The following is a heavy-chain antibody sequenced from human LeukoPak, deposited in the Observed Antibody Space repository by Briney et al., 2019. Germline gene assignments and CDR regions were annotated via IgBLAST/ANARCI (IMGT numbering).Heavy chain of an antibody. CDR2: ISSSSSYI. J-gene: IGHJ4*02. D-gene: IGHD4-11*01. CDR3: ARDSDTVTYFDY. CDR1: GFTFSSYS. Sequence: PGGSLRLSCAASGFTFSSYSMNWVRQAPGKGLEWVSSISSSSSYIYYADSVKGRFTISRDNAKNSLYLQMNSLRAEDTAVYYCARDSDTVTYFDYWGQGTLVTVSS. V-gene: IGHV3-21*01.